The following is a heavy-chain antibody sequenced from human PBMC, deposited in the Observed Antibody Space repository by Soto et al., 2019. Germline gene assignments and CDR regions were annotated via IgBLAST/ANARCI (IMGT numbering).Heavy chain of an antibody. CDR1: GFTFSGYA. CDR3: ARGGRHRMVGAIRSPAYFQH. CDR2: ISYDGSNQ. D-gene: IGHD1-26*01. J-gene: IGHJ1*01. Sequence: QVQLVESGGGVVQPGRSLRLSCAASGFTFSGYAMHWVRQAPGKGLEWVAVISYDGSNQYYADSVKGRFTISRDNSKNAXNXXITSLGAEATAVDYCARGGRHRMVGAIRSPAYFQHWGQGTLVTVSS. V-gene: IGHV3-30-3*01.